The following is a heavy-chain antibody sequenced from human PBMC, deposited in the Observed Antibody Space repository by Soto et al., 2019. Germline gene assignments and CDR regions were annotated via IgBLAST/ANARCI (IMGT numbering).Heavy chain of an antibody. CDR1: GGSVNNKTYY. J-gene: IGHJ4*02. D-gene: IGHD3-9*01. CDR2: VYYSGTT. CDR3: ARTTAVPNTLRSRYFFDF. Sequence: SETLSLTCSVSGGSVNNKTYYWSWIRQPPGKRLEWTGYVYYSGTTNYNPSLKSRVTISIDMSKNQFSLRLSSVTAADTALYYCARTTAVPNTLRSRYFFDFWGQGTLVTVSS. V-gene: IGHV4-61*01.